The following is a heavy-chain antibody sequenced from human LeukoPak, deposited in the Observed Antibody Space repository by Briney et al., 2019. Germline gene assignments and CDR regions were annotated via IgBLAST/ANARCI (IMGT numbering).Heavy chain of an antibody. J-gene: IGHJ4*02. Sequence: PSETLSLTCTVSGDSINSYYWGWIRQPAGKGLEWIGRIYTSGSTNYNPSLKSRVTMSVDTSKNQFSLKLSSVTAADTAVYYCAREQSYYFDYWGQGTLVTVSS. CDR1: GDSINSYY. CDR2: IYTSGST. V-gene: IGHV4-4*07. CDR3: AREQSYYFDY. D-gene: IGHD1-26*01.